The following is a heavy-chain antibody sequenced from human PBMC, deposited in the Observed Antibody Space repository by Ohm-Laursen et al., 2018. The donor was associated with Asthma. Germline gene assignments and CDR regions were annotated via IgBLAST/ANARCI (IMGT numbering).Heavy chain of an antibody. D-gene: IGHD3-16*02. CDR3: AKDGQGELSFVDN. V-gene: IGHV3-9*01. CDR1: GFNFDDSA. J-gene: IGHJ4*02. CDR2: ISWNGGSV. Sequence: SLRLSCSASGFNFDDSAMHWVRQAPGKGLEWVSGISWNGGSVGHADSVKGRFTISRDNAKNSLYLQMNSLRAEDTALYYCAKDGQGELSFVDNWGQGTLVTVSS.